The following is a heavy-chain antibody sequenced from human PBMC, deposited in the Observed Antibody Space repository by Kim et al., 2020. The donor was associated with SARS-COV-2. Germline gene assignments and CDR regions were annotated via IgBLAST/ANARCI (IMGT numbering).Heavy chain of an antibody. Sequence: GGSLRLSCAASGFTFSSYGMHWVRQAPGKGLEWVAVISYDGSNKYYADSVKGRFTISRDNSKNTLYLQMNSLRAEDTAVYYCAKDSYSGSYCDAFDIWGQGTMVTVSS. D-gene: IGHD1-26*01. CDR1: GFTFSSYG. V-gene: IGHV3-30*18. CDR2: ISYDGSNK. CDR3: AKDSYSGSYCDAFDI. J-gene: IGHJ3*02.